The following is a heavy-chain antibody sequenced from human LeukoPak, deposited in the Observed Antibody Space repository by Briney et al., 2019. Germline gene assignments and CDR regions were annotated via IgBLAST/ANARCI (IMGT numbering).Heavy chain of an antibody. CDR1: GFTFSSYG. CDR3: ARDACGHTYGCIYWYFDL. D-gene: IGHD5-18*01. V-gene: IGHV3-33*01. CDR2: IWYDGSNK. J-gene: IGHJ2*01. Sequence: GGSLRLSCAASGFTFSSYGMHWVRQAPGKGLEWVAVIWYDGSNKYYADPVKGRFTISRDNSKNTLYLQMNSLRAEDTAVYYCARDACGHTYGCIYWYFDLWGRGTLVTASS.